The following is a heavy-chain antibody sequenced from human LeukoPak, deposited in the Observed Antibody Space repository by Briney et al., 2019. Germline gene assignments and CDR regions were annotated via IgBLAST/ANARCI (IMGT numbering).Heavy chain of an antibody. CDR3: ASGPPFLKYFEY. J-gene: IGHJ4*02. CDR1: GFTFSTYV. D-gene: IGHD3-3*01. Sequence: GGSLRLSCAASGFTFSTYVMNWFRQAPGKGLEWVSTVSVGAEYIFYADSVKGRFTISRDDSNNALYLQMHSLRAEDTALYYCASGPPFLKYFEYWGQGTLVTVSS. V-gene: IGHV3-23*01. CDR2: VSVGAEYI.